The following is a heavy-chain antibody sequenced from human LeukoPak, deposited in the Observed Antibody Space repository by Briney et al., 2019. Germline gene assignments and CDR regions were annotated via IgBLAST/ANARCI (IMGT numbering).Heavy chain of an antibody. V-gene: IGHV3-33*08. CDR3: ARASGVQWLVPPWFDP. J-gene: IGHJ5*02. CDR1: GFTFSSYE. D-gene: IGHD6-19*01. Sequence: PGGSLRLSCAASGFTFSSYEMNWVRQAPGKGLEWVAVIWYDGSNKYYADSVKGRFTISRDNSKNTLYLQMNSLRVEDTAVYYCARASGVQWLVPPWFDPWGQGTLVTVSS. CDR2: IWYDGSNK.